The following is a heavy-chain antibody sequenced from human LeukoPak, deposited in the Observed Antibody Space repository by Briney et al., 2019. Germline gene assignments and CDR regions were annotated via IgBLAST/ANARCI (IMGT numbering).Heavy chain of an antibody. CDR3: ARGGYGDRIDY. D-gene: IGHD4-17*01. CDR2: IIPIFGTA. CDR1: GGTFSSYA. J-gene: IGHJ4*02. Sequence: SVKVSCKSSGGTFSSYAISWVRQAPGQGLEWMGGIIPIFGTANYAQKFQGRVTITADESTSTAYMELSSLRSEDTAVYYCARGGYGDRIDYWGQGTLVSVSS. V-gene: IGHV1-69*13.